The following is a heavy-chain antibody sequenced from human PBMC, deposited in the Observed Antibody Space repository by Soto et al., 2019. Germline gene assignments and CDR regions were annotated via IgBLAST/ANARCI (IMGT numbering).Heavy chain of an antibody. V-gene: IGHV4-39*01. CDR2: IYYSGST. D-gene: IGHD1-7*01. J-gene: IGHJ6*02. Sequence: SETLSLTCTVSGGSISSSSYYWGWIRQPPGKGLEWIGSIYYSGSTYYNPSLKSRVTISVDTSKNQFSLKLSSVTAADTAVYYCARHTGDWNYVGPGGMDVWGQGTTVTVSS. CDR3: ARHTGDWNYVGPGGMDV. CDR1: GGSISSSSYY.